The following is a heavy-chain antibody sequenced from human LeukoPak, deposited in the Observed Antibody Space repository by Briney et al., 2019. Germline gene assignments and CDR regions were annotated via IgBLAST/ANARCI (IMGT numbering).Heavy chain of an antibody. CDR1: GFTVSGHA. J-gene: IGHJ4*02. V-gene: IGHV3-23*01. CDR3: VKDFCRGGNCPFPFFDS. CDR2: TVAGYSET. Sequence: GGSLRLSCVASGFTVSGHAMSWVRQAPARGLEWVSITVAGYSETHYADSVRGRFTISRDDSSNTLSLEMNSLRADDTGTYYCVKDFCRGGNCPFPFFDSWGQGTVVTVSS. D-gene: IGHD4-23*01.